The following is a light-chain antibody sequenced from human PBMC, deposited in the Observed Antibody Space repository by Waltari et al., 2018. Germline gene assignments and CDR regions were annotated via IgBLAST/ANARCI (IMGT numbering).Light chain of an antibody. CDR2: VNSDGTH. V-gene: IGLV4-69*01. Sequence: QLVLTQSPSASASLGASIKLTCTLSSGHSSNIIAWLQQQPERGPRYLMKVNSDGTHSKGDDIPDRFSGSSSGAERYLTTSSLPSEDEADYYCQTGGHGTWVFGGGTKVTVL. J-gene: IGLJ3*02. CDR1: SGHSSNI. CDR3: QTGGHGTWV.